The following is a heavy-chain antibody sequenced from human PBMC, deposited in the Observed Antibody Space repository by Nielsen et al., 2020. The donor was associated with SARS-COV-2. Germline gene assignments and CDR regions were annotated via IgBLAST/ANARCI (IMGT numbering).Heavy chain of an antibody. CDR2: ISGSGGST. CDR3: LRDFGGY. CDR1: GFTFSSYA. J-gene: IGHJ4*02. Sequence: GESLKISCAASGFTFSSYAMSWVRQAPGKGLEWVSAISGSGGSTYYADSVKGRFTISRDNSKNTLYLQMNGLRDEDTALYSCLRDFGGYWGQGTLVTVSS. V-gene: IGHV3-23*01. D-gene: IGHD3-10*01.